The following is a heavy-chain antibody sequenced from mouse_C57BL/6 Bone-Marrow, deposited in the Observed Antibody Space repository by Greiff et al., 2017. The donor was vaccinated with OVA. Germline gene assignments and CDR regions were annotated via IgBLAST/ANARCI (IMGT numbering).Heavy chain of an antibody. D-gene: IGHD1-1*01. Sequence: QVHVKQSGPELVKPGASVKISCKASGYAFSSSWMNWVKQRPGKGLEWIGRIYPGDGDTNSNGKFKGKATLTADKSSSTAYMQLSSLTSEDSAVYCCGRLDYGRGFADWGQGTLVTVSA. CDR2: IYPGDGDT. V-gene: IGHV1-82*01. J-gene: IGHJ3*01. CDR3: GRLDYGRGFAD. CDR1: GYAFSSSW.